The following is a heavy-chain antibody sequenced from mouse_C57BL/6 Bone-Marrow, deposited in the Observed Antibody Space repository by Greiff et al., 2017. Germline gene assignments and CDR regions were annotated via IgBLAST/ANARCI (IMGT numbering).Heavy chain of an antibody. V-gene: IGHV1-50*01. Sequence: QVQLQQPGAELVKPGASVKLSCKASGYTFTSYWMQWVKQRPGQGLEWIGEIDPSDGYTNYKQKFKGKATLTVDTSSSTAYMQLSSLTSEDSAVDYCARDYYGSSDLYAMDYWGQGTSVTVSS. CDR3: ARDYYGSSDLYAMDY. CDR1: GYTFTSYW. CDR2: IDPSDGYT. J-gene: IGHJ4*01. D-gene: IGHD1-1*01.